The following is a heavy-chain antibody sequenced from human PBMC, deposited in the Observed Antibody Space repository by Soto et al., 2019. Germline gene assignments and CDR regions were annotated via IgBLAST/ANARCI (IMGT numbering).Heavy chain of an antibody. J-gene: IGHJ4*02. V-gene: IGHV3-74*01. CDR3: ARDLGDLPFDS. CDR1: GFTFTNHW. Sequence: GGSLRLSCVASGFTFTNHWLHWVRQAPGKGLVWVSRINSDESSRTYADSVKGRFTISRDNAKNTLYLQMNSLRADDTAVYYCARDLGDLPFDSWGQGSLVTVSS. D-gene: IGHD3-16*01. CDR2: INSDESSR.